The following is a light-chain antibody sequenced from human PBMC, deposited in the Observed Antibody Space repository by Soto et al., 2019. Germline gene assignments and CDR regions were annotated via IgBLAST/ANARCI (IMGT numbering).Light chain of an antibody. V-gene: IGKV3-20*01. CDR1: QTVSSNY. CDR2: GAS. CDR3: QQYTGPPTT. Sequence: EIILTQSPDTLSLSPGERATLSCRASQTVSSNYLAWCQQRPGQAPRLLIYGASTRAAGIPDRFSGSGSGTDFTLTITRLEPEDSAVYFCQQYTGPPTTFGQGTRLDIK. J-gene: IGKJ5*01.